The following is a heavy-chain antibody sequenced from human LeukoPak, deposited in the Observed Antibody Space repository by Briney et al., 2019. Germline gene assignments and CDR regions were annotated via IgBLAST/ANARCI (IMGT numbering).Heavy chain of an antibody. D-gene: IGHD3-22*01. J-gene: IGHJ3*02. V-gene: IGHV1-2*02. CDR1: GYTFTGYY. CDR2: INPNSGGT. Sequence: EASVKVSCKASGYTFTGYYMHWVRQAPGQGREWMGWINPNSGGTNYAQKFQGRVTMTRDTSISTAYMELSRLRSDDTAVYYCARVGSSYDSSSPVAFDIWGQGTMVTVSS. CDR3: ARVGSSYDSSSPVAFDI.